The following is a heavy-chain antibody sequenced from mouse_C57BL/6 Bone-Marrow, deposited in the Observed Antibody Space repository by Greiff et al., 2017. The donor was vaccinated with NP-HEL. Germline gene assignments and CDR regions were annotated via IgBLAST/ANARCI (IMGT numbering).Heavy chain of an antibody. J-gene: IGHJ3*01. CDR3: ARPSSYSNLAY. D-gene: IGHD2-5*01. CDR2: IYPGDGDT. V-gene: IGHV1-80*01. Sequence: QVHVKQSGAELVKPGASVKISCKASGYAFSSYWMNWVKQRPGKGLEWIGQIYPGDGDTNYNGKFKGKATLTADKSSSTAYMQLSSLTSEDSAVYFCARPSSYSNLAYWGQGTLVTVSA. CDR1: GYAFSSYW.